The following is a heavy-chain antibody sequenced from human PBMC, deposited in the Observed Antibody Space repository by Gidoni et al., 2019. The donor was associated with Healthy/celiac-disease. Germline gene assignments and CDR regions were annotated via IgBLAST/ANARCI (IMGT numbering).Heavy chain of an antibody. D-gene: IGHD2-15*01. Sequence: QVQLVQSGAEVKKPGASVKVSCKASGYTFTGSYIHWVRQAPGQGLEWMGWINPNSGGTNYAQKFQGRVTMTRDTSISTAYMELSRLRSDDTAVYYCARDPDPEYCSGGSCYSGDYWGQGTLVTVSS. CDR3: ARDPDPEYCSGGSCYSGDY. CDR2: INPNSGGT. J-gene: IGHJ4*02. V-gene: IGHV1-2*02. CDR1: GYTFTGSY.